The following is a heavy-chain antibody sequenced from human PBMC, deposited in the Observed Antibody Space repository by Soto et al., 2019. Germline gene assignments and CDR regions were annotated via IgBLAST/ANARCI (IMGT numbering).Heavy chain of an antibody. V-gene: IGHV4-34*01. Sequence: QVQLQQWGAGLLKPSETLSLTCAVYGGSFSGYYWSWIRQPPGKGLEWIGEINHSGSTNHNPSLKSRVTISVDTSKNQFSLKLSSVTAADTAVYYCARCRRGCVDWRPTGGYYGMDAWGQGTTVTVSS. CDR3: ARCRRGCVDWRPTGGYYGMDA. J-gene: IGHJ6*02. CDR2: INHSGST. CDR1: GGSFSGYY. D-gene: IGHD5-12*01.